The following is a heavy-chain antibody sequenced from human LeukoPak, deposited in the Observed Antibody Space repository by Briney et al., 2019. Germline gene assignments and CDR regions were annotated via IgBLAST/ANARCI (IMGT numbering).Heavy chain of an antibody. J-gene: IGHJ4*02. Sequence: EASVKVSCKASGGTFRSYAISWVRQAPGQGLEWMGRIIPIFGTANYAQKFQGRVTITTDESTSTAYMELSSLRSEDTAVYYCATPYYYDSSGYPDYFDYWGQGTLVTVSS. CDR2: IIPIFGTA. D-gene: IGHD3-22*01. CDR3: ATPYYYDSSGYPDYFDY. V-gene: IGHV1-69*05. CDR1: GGTFRSYA.